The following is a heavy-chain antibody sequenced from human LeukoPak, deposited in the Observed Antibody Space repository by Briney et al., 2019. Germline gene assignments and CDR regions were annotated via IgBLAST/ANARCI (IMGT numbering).Heavy chain of an antibody. CDR3: ARDGPAYTSRWYDYYYGLDV. J-gene: IGHJ6*02. V-gene: IGHV4-59*01. D-gene: IGHD2-2*01. Sequence: PSETLSLTCTVYGGSISIYYWSWIRQPPGKGLEWIGYVYNSENTNYNPSLKSRVTISIDTSKNQFSLKLTSVTSADTAVYYCARDGPAYTSRWYDYYYGLDVWGQGTTVTVSS. CDR2: VYNSENT. CDR1: GGSISIYY.